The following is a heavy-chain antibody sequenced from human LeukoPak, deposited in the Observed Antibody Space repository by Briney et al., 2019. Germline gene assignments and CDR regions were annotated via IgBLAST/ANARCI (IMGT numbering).Heavy chain of an antibody. D-gene: IGHD6-19*01. CDR3: SRAPYSSGWYRGDNDY. Sequence: PGGSLRLSCAASGFTFSSYSMNWVRQAPGKGLEWVSYISGSSGTRYYADSVKGRFTISRDNAKNSLYLQINSLRAEDTAVDFWSRAPYSSGWYRGDNDYWGPGTLVPGSS. V-gene: IGHV3-48*01. CDR1: GFTFSSYS. CDR2: ISGSSGTR. J-gene: IGHJ4*02.